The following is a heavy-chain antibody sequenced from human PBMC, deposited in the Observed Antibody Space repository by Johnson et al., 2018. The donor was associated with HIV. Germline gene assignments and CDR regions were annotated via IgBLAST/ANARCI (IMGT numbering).Heavy chain of an antibody. D-gene: IGHD6-13*01. CDR3: AKGKYSSSHVGAFDI. CDR1: GFTFSSYG. CDR2: ISYDGSSK. Sequence: QEKLVESGGGVVQPGRSLRLSCAASGFTFSSYGMHWVRQAPGKGLEWVAVISYDGSSKYYAESLKGRFTISRDNAKNSLYLQMNSLRAEDTAVYYCAKGKYSSSHVGAFDIWGQGTMVTVSS. J-gene: IGHJ3*02. V-gene: IGHV3-33*03.